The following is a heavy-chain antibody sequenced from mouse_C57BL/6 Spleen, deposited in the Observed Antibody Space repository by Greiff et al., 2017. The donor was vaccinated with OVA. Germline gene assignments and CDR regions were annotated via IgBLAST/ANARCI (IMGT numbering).Heavy chain of an antibody. CDR1: GFTFSDYY. V-gene: IGHV5-16*01. CDR2: INYDGSST. Sequence: EVKLMESEGGLVQPGSSMKLSCTASGFTFSDYYMAWVRQVPEKGLEWVANINYDGSSTYYLDSLKSRFIISRDNAKNILYLQMSSLKSEDTATYYCARVYYRGYFDVWGTGTTVTVSS. CDR3: ARVYYRGYFDV. J-gene: IGHJ1*03. D-gene: IGHD2-14*01.